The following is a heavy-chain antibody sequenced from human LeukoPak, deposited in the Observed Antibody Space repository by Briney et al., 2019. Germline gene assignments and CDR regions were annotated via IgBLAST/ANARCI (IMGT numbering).Heavy chain of an antibody. Sequence: ASVKVSCKASGGTFSSYAISWVRQAPGQGLEWMGRIIPILGIANYAQKFQGRVTITADKSTSTAYMELGSLRSEDTAVYYCASGSGSYYYYFDYWGQGTLVTVSS. D-gene: IGHD3-10*01. CDR2: IIPILGIA. CDR3: ASGSGSYYYYFDY. J-gene: IGHJ4*02. V-gene: IGHV1-69*04. CDR1: GGTFSSYA.